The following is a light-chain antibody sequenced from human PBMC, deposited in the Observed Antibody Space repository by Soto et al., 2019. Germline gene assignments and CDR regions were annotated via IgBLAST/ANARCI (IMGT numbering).Light chain of an antibody. CDR1: QSISSW. J-gene: IGKJ1*01. CDR2: DAS. V-gene: IGKV1-5*01. CDR3: QQYNSYWT. Sequence: IQMTQSPATLSASVGDRVTITCRASQSISSWLAWYQQKPGKAPKLLIYDASSLESGVPSRFSGSGSGTEFTLTIISLQPDDFATYYCQQYNSYWTFGQGTNVDI.